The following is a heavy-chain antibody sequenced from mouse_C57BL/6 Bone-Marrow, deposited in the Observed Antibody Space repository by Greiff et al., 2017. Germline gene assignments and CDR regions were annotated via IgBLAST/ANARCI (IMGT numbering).Heavy chain of an antibody. CDR2: IDPSDSYT. D-gene: IGHD1-1*01. CDR1: GYTFTSYW. CDR3: ARRDYYGGVDY. V-gene: IGHV1-50*01. J-gene: IGHJ4*01. Sequence: VQLQQPGAELVKPGASVKLSCKASGYTFTSYWMQWVKQRPGQGLEWIGEIDPSDSYTNYNQKFKGKATLTVDTSSSTAYMQLSSLTSEDSAVYYCARRDYYGGVDYWGQGTSVTVSS.